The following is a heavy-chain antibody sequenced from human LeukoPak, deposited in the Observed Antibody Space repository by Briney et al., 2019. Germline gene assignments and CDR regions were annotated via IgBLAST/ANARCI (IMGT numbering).Heavy chain of an antibody. CDR2: IYSGGST. CDR1: GFTFDDYA. J-gene: IGHJ4*02. V-gene: IGHV3-53*01. D-gene: IGHD5-12*01. Sequence: PGRSLRLSCAASGFTFDDYAMHWVRQAPGKGLEWVSVIYSGGSTYYADSVKGRFTISRDNSKNTLYLQMNSLRAEDTAVYYCARASRGYSGYTDYWGQGALVTVSS. CDR3: ARASRGYSGYTDY.